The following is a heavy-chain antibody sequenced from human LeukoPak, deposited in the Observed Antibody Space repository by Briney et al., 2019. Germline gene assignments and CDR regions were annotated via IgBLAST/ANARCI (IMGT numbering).Heavy chain of an antibody. D-gene: IGHD6-6*01. V-gene: IGHV3-33*01. CDR3: ARDLAAARLDF. CDR2: IWYDGSQE. CDR1: GFTFSNHG. J-gene: IGHJ4*02. Sequence: PGGSLRLSCAASGFTFSNHGMHWVRPPPRKGLEWVANIWYDGSQEYYADTVKGRFTISRDISKNTLYLQMNSLRAEDTAVYYCARDLAAARLDFRGQGTLVTVSS.